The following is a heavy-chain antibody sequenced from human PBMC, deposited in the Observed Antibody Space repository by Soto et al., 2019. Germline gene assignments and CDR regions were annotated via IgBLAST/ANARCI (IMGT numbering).Heavy chain of an antibody. J-gene: IGHJ3*02. CDR1: GYTFTGYY. CDR2: INPNSGGT. Sequence: ASVKVSCKASGYTFTGYYMHWVRQAPGQGLEWMGWINPNSGGTNYAQKFQGWVTMTRDTPISTAYMELSRLRSDDTAVYYCARSVGVTPRDAFDIWGQGTMVTVSS. D-gene: IGHD2-21*02. CDR3: ARSVGVTPRDAFDI. V-gene: IGHV1-2*04.